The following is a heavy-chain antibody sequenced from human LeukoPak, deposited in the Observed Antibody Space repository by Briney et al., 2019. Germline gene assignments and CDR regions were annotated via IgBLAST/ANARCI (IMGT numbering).Heavy chain of an antibody. Sequence: ASVKVSCKTSGYSFTSYAMNWVRQAPGQGLEFMGWINTGTGNPTYAQGFTGRFVFSLDTSVSTAHLQISSLKAEDTAVYYCAREGEADILTGYEFDYWGQGTLVTVSS. J-gene: IGHJ4*02. V-gene: IGHV7-4-1*02. CDR2: INTGTGNP. CDR1: GYSFTSYA. CDR3: AREGEADILTGYEFDY. D-gene: IGHD3-9*01.